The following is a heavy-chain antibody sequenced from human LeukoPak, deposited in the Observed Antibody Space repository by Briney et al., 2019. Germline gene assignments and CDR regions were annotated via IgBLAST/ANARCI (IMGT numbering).Heavy chain of an antibody. CDR1: GYSFTSHW. Sequence: GESLKISCKGSGYSFTSHWIGWVRQMPGKGLEWMGIIYPGDSDTRYSPSFQGQVTISADKSISTAYLQWSSLKASDTAMYYCASGGSGSRPDYYMDVWGKGTTVTISS. CDR3: ASGGSGSRPDYYMDV. V-gene: IGHV5-51*01. CDR2: IYPGDSDT. D-gene: IGHD3-10*01. J-gene: IGHJ6*03.